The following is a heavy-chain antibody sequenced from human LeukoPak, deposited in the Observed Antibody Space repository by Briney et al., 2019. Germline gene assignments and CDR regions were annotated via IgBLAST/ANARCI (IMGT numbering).Heavy chain of an antibody. Sequence: TSGGSLRLSCAASGFTFSSYEMNWVRQVPGKGLEWIGNFYYSGSAYYNPSLKSRVTISLDTSKNQFSLKLNSVTAADTAVYYCARGGGDFYGSGSFSYYSDYWGQGTLVTVSS. CDR3: ARGGGDFYGSGSFSYYSDY. J-gene: IGHJ4*02. CDR2: FYYSGSA. D-gene: IGHD3-10*01. CDR1: GFTFSSYE. V-gene: IGHV4-59*12.